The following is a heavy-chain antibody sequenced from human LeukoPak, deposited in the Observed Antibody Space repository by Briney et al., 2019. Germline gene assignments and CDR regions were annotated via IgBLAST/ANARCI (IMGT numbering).Heavy chain of an antibody. CDR3: ARVEEGYGSGRRGHFYYYYMDV. Sequence: PSETLSLTCTVSGGSISSSSYYWGWIRQPPGKGLEWIEYVHYSGSTNYNPSLKSRVTISVDTSKNQFSLKLSSVTTADTAVYYCARVEEGYGSGRRGHFYYYYMDVWGKGTTVTISS. D-gene: IGHD3-10*01. CDR2: VHYSGST. CDR1: GGSISSSSYY. J-gene: IGHJ6*03. V-gene: IGHV4-61*05.